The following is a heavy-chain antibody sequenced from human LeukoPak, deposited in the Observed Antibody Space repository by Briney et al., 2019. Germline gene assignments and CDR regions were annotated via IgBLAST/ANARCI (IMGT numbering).Heavy chain of an antibody. V-gene: IGHV1-18*01. J-gene: IGHJ4*02. Sequence: ASVKVSCKTSGYTFTYYVISWVRQAPGQGLEWMGWINAYNGNTNDAQKFQGRVTLTTDTSTSTAYMELRSLRSDDTAVYYCARGEKPYDYWGQGTLVSVSS. CDR2: INAYNGNT. D-gene: IGHD1-26*01. CDR1: GYTFTYYV. CDR3: ARGEKPYDY.